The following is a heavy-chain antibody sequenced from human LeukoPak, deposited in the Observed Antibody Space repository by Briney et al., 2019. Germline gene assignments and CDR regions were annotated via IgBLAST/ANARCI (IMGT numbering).Heavy chain of an antibody. CDR2: ISSSSSYI. CDR3: ARDHPDYGDSS. CDR1: GFTFSSYS. D-gene: IGHD4-17*01. Sequence: GGSLRLSCAASGFTFSSYSMNWVRQAPGKGLEWVSSISSSSSYIYYADSARGRFTISRDNTKNSLYLQMNSLRAEDTAVYYCARDHPDYGDSSWGQGTLVTVSS. J-gene: IGHJ5*02. V-gene: IGHV3-21*01.